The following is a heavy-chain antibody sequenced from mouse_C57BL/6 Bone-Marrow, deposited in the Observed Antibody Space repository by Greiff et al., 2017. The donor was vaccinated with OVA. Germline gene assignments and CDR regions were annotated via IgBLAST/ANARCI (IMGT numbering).Heavy chain of an antibody. CDR3: ARGGPCP. V-gene: IGHV1-81*01. Sequence: VQLQQSGAELARPGASVKLSCKASGYTFTSYGISWVKQRTGQGLEWIGEIYPRSGNTYYNEKFKGKATLTADKSSSTAYMELRSLTSEDSAVYFCARGGPCPWGQGTTLTVSS. CDR2: IYPRSGNT. J-gene: IGHJ2*01. CDR1: GYTFTSYG.